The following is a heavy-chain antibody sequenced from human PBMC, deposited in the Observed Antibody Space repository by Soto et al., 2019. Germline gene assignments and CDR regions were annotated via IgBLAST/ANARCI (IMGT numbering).Heavy chain of an antibody. CDR2: ISGSGGST. V-gene: IGHV3-23*01. J-gene: IGHJ4*02. CDR1: GFTVSSYA. Sequence: EVQLLESGGGLVQPGGSLRLSCAASGFTVSSYAIRWVRQSPGRELEWVSAISGSGGSTYYADSVKGRFTISRDNSKNTLHLQMNSRRAEDTAVYYCATLRSRGNYCDYWGQGTLVTVSS. D-gene: IGHD3-10*01. CDR3: ATLRSRGNYCDY.